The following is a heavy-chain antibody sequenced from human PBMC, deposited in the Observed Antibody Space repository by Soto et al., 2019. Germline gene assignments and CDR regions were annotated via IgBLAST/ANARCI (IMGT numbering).Heavy chain of an antibody. Sequence: GGLRLSCAASGFTFIIYGSHWVRQAPGKGLEWVAVISYDGSNKYYADSVKGRFTISRDNSKNTLYLQMNSLRAEDTAVYYCAMEDIVVVPAIHYGMDVWGQGTTVTVSS. CDR3: AMEDIVVVPAIHYGMDV. J-gene: IGHJ6*02. V-gene: IGHV3-30*03. D-gene: IGHD2-2*01. CDR1: GFTFIIYG. CDR2: ISYDGSNK.